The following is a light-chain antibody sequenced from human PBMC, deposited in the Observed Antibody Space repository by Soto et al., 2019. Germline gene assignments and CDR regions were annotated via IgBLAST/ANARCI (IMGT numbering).Light chain of an antibody. V-gene: IGKV1-33*01. J-gene: IGKJ4*01. Sequence: DIQMTQSPSSLSASVGDRVTITCQASQDINNYLNWYQQKSGKAPKLLIYDASHLETGVPSRFSGSGSGTDFTFTISSLQPEDIATYYCQQYDNLPLTFGGGTKVEIK. CDR2: DAS. CDR1: QDINNY. CDR3: QQYDNLPLT.